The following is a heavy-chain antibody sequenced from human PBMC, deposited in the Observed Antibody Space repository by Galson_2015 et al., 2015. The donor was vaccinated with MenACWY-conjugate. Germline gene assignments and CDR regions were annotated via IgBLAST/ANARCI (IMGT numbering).Heavy chain of an antibody. Sequence: SLRLSCAASGFTFSSYWMHWVRQAPGKGLVWVSLINSDGSSTSYADSVKGRFTISRDNAKNTLYLQMNSLRAEDTAVYYCAVYCSSTRCYGASGGYWGQEPWSPSPQ. J-gene: IGHJ4*01. D-gene: IGHD2-2*01. CDR2: INSDGSST. CDR3: AVYCSSTRCYGASGGY. V-gene: IGHV3-74*01. CDR1: GFTFSSYW.